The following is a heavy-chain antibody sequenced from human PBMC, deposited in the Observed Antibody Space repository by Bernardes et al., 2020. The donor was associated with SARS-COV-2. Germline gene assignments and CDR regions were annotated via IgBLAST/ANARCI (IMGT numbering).Heavy chain of an antibody. CDR2: ISGTGYTT. V-gene: IGHV3-23*01. Sequence: VGSLRLSCAISAVTIKNYAMSWVRQAPGKGLEWVSGISGTGYTTYYADSVKGRFTISRDSSKTTLYLQMNSLRAEDTAVYYCAGTKVVTPRLFDYWGQGTLVSVSS. CDR1: AVTIKNYA. CDR3: AGTKVVTPRLFDY. D-gene: IGHD2-21*02. J-gene: IGHJ4*02.